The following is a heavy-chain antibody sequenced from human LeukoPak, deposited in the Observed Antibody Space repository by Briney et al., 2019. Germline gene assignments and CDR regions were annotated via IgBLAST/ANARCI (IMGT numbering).Heavy chain of an antibody. CDR3: ASPPVMITFGGESRWFDP. Sequence: GGSLRLSCAASGFTFSSYWMSWVRQAPGKGLEWVANINQDGSEKYYVDSVKGRFTISRDNAKNSLYLQMNSLRAEDTAVYYCASPPVMITFGGESRWFDPWGQGTLVTVSS. CDR2: INQDGSEK. CDR1: GFTFSSYW. J-gene: IGHJ5*02. D-gene: IGHD3-16*01. V-gene: IGHV3-7*01.